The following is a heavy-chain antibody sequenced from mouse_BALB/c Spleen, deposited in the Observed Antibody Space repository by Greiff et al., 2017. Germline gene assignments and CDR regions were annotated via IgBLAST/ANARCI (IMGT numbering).Heavy chain of an antibody. CDR1: GFTFNTYA. Sequence: EVKLVESGGGLVQPKGSLKLSCAASGFTFNTYAMNWVRQAPGKGLEWVARIRSKSNNYATYYADSVKDRFTISRDDSQSMLYLQMNNLKTEDTAMYYCVRHPKTGPYFDYWGQGTTLTVSS. J-gene: IGHJ2*01. V-gene: IGHV10-1*02. CDR2: IRSKSNNYAT. CDR3: VRHPKTGPYFDY. D-gene: IGHD4-1*01.